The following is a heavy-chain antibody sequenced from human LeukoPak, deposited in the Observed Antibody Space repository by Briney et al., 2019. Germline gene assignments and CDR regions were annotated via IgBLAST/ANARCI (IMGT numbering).Heavy chain of an antibody. V-gene: IGHV3-30*02. CDR2: IRYDGSNK. CDR1: GFTFSSYG. Sequence: PGGSLRLSCAASGFTFSSYGMHWVRQAPGKGLEWVAFIRYDGSNKYYADSVKGRFTISRDNSKNTLYLQMNSLRAEDTAVYYCAKDLGYYDFWSGYYYGCHDYWGQGTLVTVSS. D-gene: IGHD3-3*01. J-gene: IGHJ4*02. CDR3: AKDLGYYDFWSGYYYGCHDY.